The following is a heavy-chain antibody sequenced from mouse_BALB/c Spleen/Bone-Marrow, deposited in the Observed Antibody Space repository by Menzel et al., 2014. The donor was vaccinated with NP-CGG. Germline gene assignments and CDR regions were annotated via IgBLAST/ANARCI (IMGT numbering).Heavy chain of an antibody. J-gene: IGHJ2*01. CDR1: GYAFSTYW. CDR3: AILGVSFDY. Sequence: VQLQQSGAELVRPGSSVKISCKASGYAFSTYWMNWVKQRPGQGLEWIGQIYPGDGDTNYNEKFKGKATLTADKSSSTASIQLSSLTSEDSAVYFCAILGVSFDYWGQGTTLTVAS. V-gene: IGHV1-80*01. CDR2: IYPGDGDT.